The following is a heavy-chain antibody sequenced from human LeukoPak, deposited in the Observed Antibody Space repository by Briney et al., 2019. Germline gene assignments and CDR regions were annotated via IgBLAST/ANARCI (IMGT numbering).Heavy chain of an antibody. J-gene: IGHJ4*02. CDR2: IYYSGST. Sequence: PSETLSLTCTVSGGSISSYYWNWIRQPPRKGLEWIGYIYYSGSTNYNPSLKSRVTVSVETSKNEFSLKLSSVTAADTAVYYCASPWDFWGQGTLVTVSS. V-gene: IGHV4-59*12. CDR3: ASPWDF. CDR1: GGSISSYY.